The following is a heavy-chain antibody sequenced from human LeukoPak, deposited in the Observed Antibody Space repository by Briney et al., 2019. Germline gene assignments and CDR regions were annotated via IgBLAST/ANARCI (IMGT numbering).Heavy chain of an antibody. J-gene: IGHJ6*02. CDR1: GGTFSSYA. CDR2: IIPIFGTA. V-gene: IGHV1-69*01. CDR3: ARGHVHYYYYYGMDV. Sequence: GASVKVSCKASGGTFSSYAISWVRQAPGQGPEWMGGIIPIFGTANYAQKFQGRVTITADESTSTAYMELSSLRSEDTAVYYCARGHVHYYYYYGMDVWGQGTTVTVSS.